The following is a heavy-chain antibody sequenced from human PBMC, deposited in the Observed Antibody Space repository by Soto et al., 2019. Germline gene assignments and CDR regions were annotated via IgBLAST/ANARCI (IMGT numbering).Heavy chain of an antibody. Sequence: ASVKVSCKTSGYIFTGYNIHWVRQAPGQGLEWMGWVNPKSGATQYSQKFQGWVTMTRDTSVSTAYLELSSLKSDDTAVFYCARDGVGDGHSYFDYWGRGTLVTVSS. CDR3: ARDGVGDGHSYFDY. V-gene: IGHV1-2*04. J-gene: IGHJ4*02. D-gene: IGHD2-8*01. CDR1: GYIFTGYN. CDR2: VNPKSGAT.